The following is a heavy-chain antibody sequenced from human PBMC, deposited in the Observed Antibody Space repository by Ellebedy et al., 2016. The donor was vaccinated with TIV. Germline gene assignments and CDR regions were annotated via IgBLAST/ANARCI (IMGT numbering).Heavy chain of an antibody. CDR2: ISNSDSSI. V-gene: IGHV3-11*01. CDR3: ARDTRFIDHQHNWFDP. CDR1: GFIFSDYY. J-gene: IGHJ5*02. D-gene: IGHD2-2*01. Sequence: GESLKISCAASGFIFSDYYMSWIRQAPGKGLEWVSYISNSDSSIFYADSVKGRFTISRANAKNLLYLQMNSLRAEDTAVYYCARDTRFIDHQHNWFDPWGQGTLVTVSS.